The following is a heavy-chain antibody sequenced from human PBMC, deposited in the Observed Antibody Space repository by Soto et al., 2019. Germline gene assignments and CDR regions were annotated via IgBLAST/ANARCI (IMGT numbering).Heavy chain of an antibody. CDR3: AKGFSYTVIDY. V-gene: IGHV3-30*18. D-gene: IGHD1-1*01. CDR1: GFTFSTYG. J-gene: IGHJ4*02. Sequence: QVQLVESGGGVVQPGRSLRLSCAASGFTFSTYGMHWVRQAPGKGLEWVAVISYDGSNKYYADSVKGRFTISRDNSKNTLYLQMSSLRAEETAVYYCAKGFSYTVIDYWGPGTLVTVSS. CDR2: ISYDGSNK.